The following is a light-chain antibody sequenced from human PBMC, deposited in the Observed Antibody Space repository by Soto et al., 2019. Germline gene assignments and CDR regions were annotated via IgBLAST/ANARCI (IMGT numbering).Light chain of an antibody. V-gene: IGKV1-5*01. Sequence: DILMTQSPSTLSSTLGDRVTITCRASQTIGNSLAWYQHKPGKAPGFLIYEASSLETGVPSRFSGSGSGTEFTLTITSLEPEDFAAYYCQQYTNCLLTFGEGTKLEIK. CDR1: QTIGNS. J-gene: IGKJ4*01. CDR3: QQYTNCLLT. CDR2: EAS.